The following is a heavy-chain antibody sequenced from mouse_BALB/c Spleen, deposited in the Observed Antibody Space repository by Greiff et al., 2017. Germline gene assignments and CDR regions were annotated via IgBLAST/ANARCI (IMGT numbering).Heavy chain of an antibody. D-gene: IGHD1-2*01. V-gene: IGHV5-12-1*01. CDR1: GFAFSSYD. CDR2: ISSGGGST. J-gene: IGHJ4*01. Sequence: EVKLMESGGGLVKPGGSLKLSCAASGFAFSSYDMSWVRQTPEKRLEWVAYISSGGGSTYYPDTVKGRFTISRDNAKNTLYLQMSSLKSEDTAMYYCARTYYGYGAMDYWGQGTSVTVSS. CDR3: ARTYYGYGAMDY.